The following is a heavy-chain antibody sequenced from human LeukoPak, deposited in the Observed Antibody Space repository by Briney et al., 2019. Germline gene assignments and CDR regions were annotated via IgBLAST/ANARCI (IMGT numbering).Heavy chain of an antibody. CDR3: PRHPWGPVAFDI. D-gene: IGHD1-26*01. J-gene: IGHJ3*02. CDR1: GGSISSSSYY. CDR2: IYYSGST. Sequence: SETLSLTCTVSGGSISSSSYYWGWIRQPPGRGLEWIGSIYYSGSTYYNPSLKSRVTISVDTSKNQFSLKLSSVTAADTAVYYCPRHPWGPVAFDIWGQGTMVTVSS. V-gene: IGHV4-39*01.